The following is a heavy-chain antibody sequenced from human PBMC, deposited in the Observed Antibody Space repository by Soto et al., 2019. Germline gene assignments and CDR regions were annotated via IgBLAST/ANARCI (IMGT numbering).Heavy chain of an antibody. Sequence: QVQLQESGPGLVKPSGTLSLTCAVSGGSISSSNWWSWVRQPPGKGLEWIGEIYHSGSTNYNPSRTSRVTISVDKSNTQFSLKLSSVTAADTAVYSCARARDYGGNSDYWGQGTLVPVSS. J-gene: IGHJ4*02. CDR1: GGSISSSNW. CDR3: ARARDYGGNSDY. CDR2: IYHSGST. D-gene: IGHD4-17*01. V-gene: IGHV4-4*02.